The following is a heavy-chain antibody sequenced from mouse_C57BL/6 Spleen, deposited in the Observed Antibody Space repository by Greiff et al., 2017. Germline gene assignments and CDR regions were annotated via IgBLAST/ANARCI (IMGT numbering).Heavy chain of an antibody. CDR2: IIPNNGGT. J-gene: IGHJ1*03. V-gene: IGHV1-18*01. Sequence: VKLQQSGPELVKPGASVKIPCKASGYTFTDYNMAWVKQSHGKSLEWVGDIIPNNGGTNYNQKLKGKATLTVDNPSSTAYMERRSLPSEDTAVYYCARGYYGSSYWYFDVWGTGTTVTVSS. CDR3: ARGYYGSSYWYFDV. D-gene: IGHD1-1*01. CDR1: GYTFTDYN.